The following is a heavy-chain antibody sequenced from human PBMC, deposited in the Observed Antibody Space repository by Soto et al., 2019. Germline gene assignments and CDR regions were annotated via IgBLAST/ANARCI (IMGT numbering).Heavy chain of an antibody. V-gene: IGHV3-66*01. CDR1: GFTVSSNY. CDR2: IYSGGST. Sequence: GGSLRLSCAASGFTVSSNYMSWVRQAPGKGLEWVSVIYSGGSTYYADSVKGRFTISRDNSKNTLYLQMNSLRAEDTAVYYFARELVGYCSGGSCYRFGAFDIWGQGTMVTVSS. CDR3: ARELVGYCSGGSCYRFGAFDI. D-gene: IGHD2-15*01. J-gene: IGHJ3*02.